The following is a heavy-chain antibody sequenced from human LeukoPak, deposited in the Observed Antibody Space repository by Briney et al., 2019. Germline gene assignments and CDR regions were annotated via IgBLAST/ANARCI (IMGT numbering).Heavy chain of an antibody. CDR2: ISAYNGNT. V-gene: IGHV1-18*01. CDR3: ARASAADIVVVPAAMEYYYYYMDV. CDR1: GYTLTSYG. Sequence: ASVKVSCKASGYTLTSYGISWVRQAPGQGLERMGCISAYNGNTSYAQKLQGRVTITADESTSTAYMELSSLRSEDTAVYYCARASAADIVVVPAAMEYYYYYMDVWGKGTTVTVSS. J-gene: IGHJ6*03. D-gene: IGHD2-2*01.